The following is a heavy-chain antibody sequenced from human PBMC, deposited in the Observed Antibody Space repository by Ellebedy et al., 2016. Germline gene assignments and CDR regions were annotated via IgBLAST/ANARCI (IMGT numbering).Heavy chain of an antibody. Sequence: GSLRLXXTASGVTVSANYMTWVRQAPGKGLEWIGDINHSGNTNYNPSLKSRVAISVDTSRNQFSLRVTSVTAADTAMYYCARRSREQFVGHFDYWGQGDLVTVSS. CDR1: GVTVSANY. CDR3: ARRSREQFVGHFDY. V-gene: IGHV4-34*01. D-gene: IGHD6-6*01. CDR2: INHSGNT. J-gene: IGHJ4*02.